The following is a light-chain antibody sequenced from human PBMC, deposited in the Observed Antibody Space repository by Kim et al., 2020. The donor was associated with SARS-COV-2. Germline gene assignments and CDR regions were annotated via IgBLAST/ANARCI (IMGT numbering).Light chain of an antibody. CDR3: CSYAGTYTLV. CDR2: DVS. CDR1: SGDVGGYNS. Sequence: SALTQPPSVSGSLGQSVTISCTGTSGDVGGYNSVSWYQDHPGKAPKLLIYDVSKRPSGVPDRFSGSKSGNTASLTISGLQAEDESDYYCCSYAGTYTLVFGGGTKVTVL. J-gene: IGLJ2*01. V-gene: IGLV2-11*01.